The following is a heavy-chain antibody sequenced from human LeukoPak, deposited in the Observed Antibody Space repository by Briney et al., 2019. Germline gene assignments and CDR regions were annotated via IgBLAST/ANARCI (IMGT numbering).Heavy chain of an antibody. CDR2: ISYDGSNK. CDR1: GFTFSSYA. Sequence: PGRSLRLSCAASGFTFSSYAMHWVRQAPGKGLEWVAVISYDGSNKYYADSVKGRFTISRDNSKNTLYLQMNSLRAEDTAVYYCARDMNRISYFDYWGQGTLVTVSS. CDR3: ARDMNRISYFDY. D-gene: IGHD2/OR15-2a*01. V-gene: IGHV3-30*04. J-gene: IGHJ4*02.